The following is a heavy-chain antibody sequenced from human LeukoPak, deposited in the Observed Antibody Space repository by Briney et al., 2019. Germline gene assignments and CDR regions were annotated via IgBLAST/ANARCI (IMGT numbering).Heavy chain of an antibody. V-gene: IGHV4-61*01. CDR3: AREARGTKTKSYYYYYMDV. CDR1: GGSISSSSYY. CDR2: IYYSGST. J-gene: IGHJ6*03. D-gene: IGHD3-16*01. Sequence: SETLSLTCTVSGGSISSSSYYWGWIRQPPGKGLEWIGYIYYSGSTNYNPSLKSRVTISVDTSKNQFSLKLSSVTAADTAVYYCAREARGTKTKSYYYYYMDVWGKGTTVTVSS.